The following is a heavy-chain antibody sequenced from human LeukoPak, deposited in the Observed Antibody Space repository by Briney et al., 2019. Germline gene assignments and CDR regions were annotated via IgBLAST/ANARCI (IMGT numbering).Heavy chain of an antibody. CDR1: GFTFSSYA. Sequence: GGSLRLSCAASGFTFSSYAMSWVRQAPGKGLEWVSVISGSGGITYYADSVKGRFTNSRDNSKNTLYLQMNSLRAEDTAVYYCAKDIGLYYYDTWGQGTLVTVSS. V-gene: IGHV3-23*01. J-gene: IGHJ4*02. D-gene: IGHD3-22*01. CDR2: ISGSGGIT. CDR3: AKDIGLYYYDT.